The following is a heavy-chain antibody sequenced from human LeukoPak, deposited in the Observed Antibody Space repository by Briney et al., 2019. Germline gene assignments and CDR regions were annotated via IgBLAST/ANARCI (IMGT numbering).Heavy chain of an antibody. Sequence: GESLKISCKGSGYSFTSYWIGWVRQMPGKGLEWMGIIYPGDSDTRYSPSFQGQVTISADKSISTAYLQWSSLKASDTAMYYCARGGIAVANSNWSDPWGQGTLVTVSS. J-gene: IGHJ5*02. V-gene: IGHV5-51*01. CDR3: ARGGIAVANSNWSDP. D-gene: IGHD6-19*01. CDR2: IYPGDSDT. CDR1: GYSFTSYW.